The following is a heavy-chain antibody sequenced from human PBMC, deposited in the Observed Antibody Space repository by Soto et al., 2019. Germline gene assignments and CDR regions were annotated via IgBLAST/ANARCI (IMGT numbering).Heavy chain of an antibody. CDR3: TKATGVAYYVTDY. CDR1: GFTFSSYA. CDR2: FSGSASIT. J-gene: IGHJ4*02. Sequence: EVQLLASGGGLVQPGGSLRLSCAASGFTFSSYAMGWVRQAPGKGLEWVSAFSGSASITFYADSVKGRFTISRDNSKNTLYLHMNSLKVEDTAIYYCTKATGVAYYVTDYRGQGTLVTISS. D-gene: IGHD1-26*01. V-gene: IGHV3-23*01.